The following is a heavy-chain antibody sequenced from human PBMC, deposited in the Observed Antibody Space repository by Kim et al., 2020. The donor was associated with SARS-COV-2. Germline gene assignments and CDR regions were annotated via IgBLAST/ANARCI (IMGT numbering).Heavy chain of an antibody. J-gene: IGHJ3*02. CDR1: GGSISSYY. V-gene: IGHV4-59*08. CDR3: ARRGTTVSDDAFDI. CDR2: IYYSGST. Sequence: SETLSLTCTVSGGSISSYYWSWIRQPPGKGLEWIGYIYYSGSTNYNPSLKSRVTISVDTSKNQFSLKLSSVTAADTAVYYCARRGTTVSDDAFDIWGQGTMVTVSS. D-gene: IGHD4-4*01.